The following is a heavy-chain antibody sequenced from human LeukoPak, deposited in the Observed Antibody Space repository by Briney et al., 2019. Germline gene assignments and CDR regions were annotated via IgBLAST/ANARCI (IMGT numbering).Heavy chain of an antibody. D-gene: IGHD3-10*01. Sequence: ASVKVSCKASGYTFTGYYMHWVRQAPGQGLEWMGGIIPNSGGTNYAQKFQGRVTMTTDTSTSTAYMELSRLRSDDTAVYYCASSGEHGSGSYYAGNYYYYGMDVWGQGTTVTVSS. CDR3: ASSGEHGSGSYYAGNYYYYGMDV. V-gene: IGHV1-2*02. CDR2: IIPNSGGT. CDR1: GYTFTGYY. J-gene: IGHJ6*02.